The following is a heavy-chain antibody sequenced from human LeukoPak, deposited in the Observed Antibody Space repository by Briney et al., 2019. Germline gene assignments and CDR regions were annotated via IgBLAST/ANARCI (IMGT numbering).Heavy chain of an antibody. Sequence: GASLRLSCAASGFTFSNYAMSWVRQAPGKGLEWXSAITGSGGNTYYADSVKGRFTISRDNSKNTLYLQMNSLRDEDTAVYYCAKWGDFDVLTGYYVPDFWGQGTLVTVSS. J-gene: IGHJ4*02. CDR3: AKWGDFDVLTGYYVPDF. CDR1: GFTFSNYA. D-gene: IGHD3-9*01. CDR2: ITGSGGNT. V-gene: IGHV3-23*01.